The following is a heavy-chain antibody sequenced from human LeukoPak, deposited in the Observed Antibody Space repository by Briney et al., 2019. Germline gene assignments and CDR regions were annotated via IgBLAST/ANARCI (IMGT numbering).Heavy chain of an antibody. V-gene: IGHV3-23*01. CDR1: GFTFSSYA. D-gene: IGHD5-18*01. CDR2: ISGSGGST. Sequence: GGSLRLSCAASGFTFSSYAMSWVRHAPGKGLEWVSAISGSGGSTYYADSVKGRFTISRDNAKNSLYLQMNSLRAEDTAVYYCARSRRGYSYGSDQAFDYWGQGTLVTVSS. J-gene: IGHJ4*02. CDR3: ARSRRGYSYGSDQAFDY.